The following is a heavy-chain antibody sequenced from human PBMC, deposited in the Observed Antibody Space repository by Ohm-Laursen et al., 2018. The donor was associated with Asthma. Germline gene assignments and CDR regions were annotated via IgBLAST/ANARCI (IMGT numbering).Heavy chain of an antibody. CDR3: AKDIVDY. V-gene: IGHV3-30*18. D-gene: IGHD2-15*01. J-gene: IGHJ4*02. CDR2: ISYDGSNK. CDR1: GFTFSSYG. Sequence: SLRLSCTASGFTFSSYGMHWVRQAPGKGLEWVAVISYDGSNKYYADSVKGRFTISRDNSKNTLYLQMNSLRAEDTAVYYCAKDIVDYWGQGTLVTVSS.